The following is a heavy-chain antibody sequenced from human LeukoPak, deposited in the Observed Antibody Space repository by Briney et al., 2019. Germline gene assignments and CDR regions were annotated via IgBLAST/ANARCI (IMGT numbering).Heavy chain of an antibody. CDR1: GFSFSSYE. V-gene: IGHV3-74*01. J-gene: IGHJ4*02. D-gene: IGHD2-8*02. Sequence: GGSLRLSCAASGFSFSSYEMNWVRQAPGKGLVCFSRINSDGRSTSFADSVKGRFTISRDNAKNTLYLQMNSLRTEDTAVYYCARDQLYCAGGICYFDYWGQGTLVTVSS. CDR2: INSDGRST. CDR3: ARDQLYCAGGICYFDY.